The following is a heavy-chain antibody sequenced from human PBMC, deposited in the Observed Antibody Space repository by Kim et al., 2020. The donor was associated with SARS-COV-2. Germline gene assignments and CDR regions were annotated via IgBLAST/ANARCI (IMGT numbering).Heavy chain of an antibody. Sequence: SETLSLTCTVSGGSISSSSYYWGWIRQPPGKGLEWIGSIYYSGSTYYNPSLKSRVTISVDTSKNQFSLKLSSVTAADTAVYYCARQGGEVHVLLWFGARLDAFEIWGQGTIVTVSS. CDR3: ARQGGEVHVLLWFGARLDAFEI. V-gene: IGHV4-39*01. J-gene: IGHJ3*02. CDR1: GGSISSSSYY. D-gene: IGHD3-10*01. CDR2: IYYSGST.